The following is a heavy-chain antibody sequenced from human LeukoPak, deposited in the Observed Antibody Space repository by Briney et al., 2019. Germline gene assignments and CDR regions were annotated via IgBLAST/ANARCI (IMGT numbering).Heavy chain of an antibody. CDR1: GFTFSNAW. CDR2: IKSKTDGGTA. D-gene: IGHD3-3*01. V-gene: IGHV3-15*01. Sequence: GGSLRLACAASGFTFSNAWMTRVRQAPGKGLEWVGRIKSKTDGGTAESIAPVKGRFIFSRDDSKNTLYLDMNSLKSEDTAVYYCSTDSPIFHWGQGTLVTVSS. CDR3: STDSPIFH. J-gene: IGHJ4*02.